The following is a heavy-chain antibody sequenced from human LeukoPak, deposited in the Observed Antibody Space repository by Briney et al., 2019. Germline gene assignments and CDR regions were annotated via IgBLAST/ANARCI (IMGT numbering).Heavy chain of an antibody. D-gene: IGHD6-13*01. CDR2: ISSSGSTI. V-gene: IGHV3-48*03. Sequence: GGSLRLSCAASGFTFSSYEMNWVLQAPGKGLEWVSYISSSGSTIYYADSVKGRFTISRDNAKNSLYLQMNSLRAEDSAVYYFPRDQAGRHSDYWGQGTLVTVSS. J-gene: IGHJ4*02. CDR3: PRDQAGRHSDY. CDR1: GFTFSSYE.